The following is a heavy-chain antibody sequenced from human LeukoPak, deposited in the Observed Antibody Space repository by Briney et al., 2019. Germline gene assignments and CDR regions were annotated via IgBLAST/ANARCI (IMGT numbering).Heavy chain of an antibody. V-gene: IGHV1-46*01. J-gene: IGHJ4*02. CDR2: INPSGGST. CDR3: ARGRLLLDY. D-gene: IGHD2-15*01. Sequence: GASVKVSCKASGYTFTIYYIHWVRQAPGQGLEWMGMINPSGGSTSHAQKFQGRVTMTRETSTSTVYMELSSLRSEDTAVYYCARGRLLLDYWGQGTLVTVSS. CDR1: GYTFTIYY.